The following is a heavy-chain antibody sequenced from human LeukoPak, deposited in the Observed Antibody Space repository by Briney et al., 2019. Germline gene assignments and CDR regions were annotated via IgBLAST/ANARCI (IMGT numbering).Heavy chain of an antibody. J-gene: IGHJ4*02. CDR3: TTVGYSRGWY. Sequence: GGSLRLSCAASGFTFSNTWMSWVRQAPGKGLEWVGRIKSKTDGGTTDCVAPLKGRFTISRDDSENTLYLQMNSLKTEDTAVYYCTTVGYSRGWYWGQGTLVTVSS. V-gene: IGHV3-15*01. CDR1: GFTFSNTW. D-gene: IGHD6-19*01. CDR2: IKSKTDGGTT.